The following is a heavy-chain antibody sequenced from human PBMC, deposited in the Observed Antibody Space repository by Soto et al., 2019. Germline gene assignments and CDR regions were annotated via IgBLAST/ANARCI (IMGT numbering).Heavy chain of an antibody. Sequence: EVQLVESGGGLVQPGGSLRLSCAASGFTFSSYDMHWVRQATGKGLEWVSAIGTAGDPYYPGSVKGRFTISRENAKNSLYLQMNSLGAGDTAVYYCERAAVGSTTNYYYYYGMDVWGQGTTVTVSS. CDR3: ERAAVGSTTNYYYYYGMDV. CDR1: GFTFSSYD. V-gene: IGHV3-13*05. J-gene: IGHJ6*02. D-gene: IGHD1-26*01. CDR2: IGTAGDP.